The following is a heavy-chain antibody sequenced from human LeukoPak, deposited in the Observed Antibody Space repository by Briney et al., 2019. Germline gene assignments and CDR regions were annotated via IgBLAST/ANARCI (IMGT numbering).Heavy chain of an antibody. CDR3: ARDLGRPKMANYFDY. Sequence: SETLSLTCAVYGGSFSGYYWSWIRQPPGKGLEWIGEINHSGSTNYNPSLKSRVAISVDTSKKQFSLKLSSVTAADTAVYYCARDLGRPKMANYFDYWGQGTLVTVSS. CDR1: GGSFSGYY. CDR2: INHSGST. V-gene: IGHV4-34*01. D-gene: IGHD5-24*01. J-gene: IGHJ4*02.